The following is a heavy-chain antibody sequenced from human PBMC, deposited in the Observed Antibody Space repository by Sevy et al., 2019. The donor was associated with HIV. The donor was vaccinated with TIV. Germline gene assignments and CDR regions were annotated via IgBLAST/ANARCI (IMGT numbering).Heavy chain of an antibody. Sequence: GGFLRLSCSASGFSFSTSVMHWVRQAPGKGLEWLALVSFHGGSQYPSDSVKGRFTISRDNSKNTLYLQLNSLRPEDPGVYCCAKESYSSGYAGAFNIWGQGTLVTVSS. CDR2: VSFHGGSQ. D-gene: IGHD3-22*01. V-gene: IGHV3-30*04. J-gene: IGHJ3*02. CDR1: GFSFSTSV. CDR3: AKESYSSGYAGAFNI.